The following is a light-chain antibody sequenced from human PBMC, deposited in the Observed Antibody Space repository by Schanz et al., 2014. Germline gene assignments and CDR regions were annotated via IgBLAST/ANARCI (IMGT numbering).Light chain of an antibody. CDR3: CSYAGSYTLV. V-gene: IGLV2-8*01. Sequence: QSALTQPPFASGSPGQSVTISCTGTSSDVGAYNFVSWYEQHPGKAPKLMINEVNKRPSGVPDRFSGSKSGNTASLTVSGLQAEDEADYYCCSYAGSYTLVFGGGTKLTVL. CDR1: SSDVGAYNF. J-gene: IGLJ2*01. CDR2: EVN.